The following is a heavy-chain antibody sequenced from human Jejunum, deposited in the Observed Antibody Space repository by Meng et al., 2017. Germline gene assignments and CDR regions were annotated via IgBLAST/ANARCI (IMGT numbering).Heavy chain of an antibody. CDR2: IYYSGAT. CDR3: VREKRRTYYFDY. J-gene: IGHJ4*02. CDR1: GASISGADYY. Sequence: QVQLQESGSGLVKSSQTLSLTCTVSGASISGADYYWSWIRQPPGKGLEWIGYIYYSGATYSNPSLKSRATISIDTSKNQFSLRLTSVTAADTAVYYCVREKRRTYYFDYWGQGTLVTVSS. V-gene: IGHV4-30-4*01. D-gene: IGHD3-16*01.